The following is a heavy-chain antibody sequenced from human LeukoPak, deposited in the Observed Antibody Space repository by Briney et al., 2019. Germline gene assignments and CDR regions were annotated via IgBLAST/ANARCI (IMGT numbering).Heavy chain of an antibody. CDR2: IYHSGST. V-gene: IGHV4-4*02. Sequence: SETLSLTCAVSGGSISSSNWWSWVRQPPGKGLEWIGEIYHSGSTNYNPSLKSRVTISVDKSKNQFSLKLSSVTAADTAVYYCARSRQWLVMKAFDIWGQGTMATVSS. CDR1: GGSISSSNW. D-gene: IGHD6-19*01. CDR3: ARSRQWLVMKAFDI. J-gene: IGHJ3*02.